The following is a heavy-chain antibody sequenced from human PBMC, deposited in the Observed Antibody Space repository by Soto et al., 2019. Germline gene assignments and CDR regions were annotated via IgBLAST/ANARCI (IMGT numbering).Heavy chain of an antibody. CDR2: IYYSGST. CDR3: AREFHIADEVNYMDV. V-gene: IGHV4-59*01. CDR1: GGSISSYY. J-gene: IGHJ6*03. Sequence: PSETLSLTCTVSGGSISSYYWSWIRQPPGKGLEWIGYIYYSGSTNYNPSLKSRVTISVDTSKNQFSLKLSSVTAADTAVYYCAREFHIADEVNYMDVWGKGTTVTVSS. D-gene: IGHD6-13*01.